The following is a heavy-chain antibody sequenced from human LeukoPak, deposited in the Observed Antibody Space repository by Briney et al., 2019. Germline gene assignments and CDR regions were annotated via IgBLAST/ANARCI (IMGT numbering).Heavy chain of an antibody. J-gene: IGHJ4*02. D-gene: IGHD2-2*01. V-gene: IGHV3-66*01. CDR3: ARETRYCSSTSCQLDY. CDR1: GFTVSDNF. Sequence: GGSLRLSCAASGFTVSDNFMSWVRQAPGMALEWVSVIYTGGTTYYANSVKGRFTISRDTSKNTLFLQMNRLRAEDTAVYYCARETRYCSSTSCQLDYWGQGTLVTVSS. CDR2: IYTGGTT.